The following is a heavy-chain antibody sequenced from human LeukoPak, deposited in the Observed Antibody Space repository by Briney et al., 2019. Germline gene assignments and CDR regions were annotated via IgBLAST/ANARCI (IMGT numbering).Heavy chain of an antibody. CDR3: ARGKNDYSNRYYFDY. D-gene: IGHD4-11*01. Sequence: PSETLSPTCTVSGGSISTYYWSWIRQHPGKGLEWIGYISYSGTTYYNPSLKSRVTISVDTSKNRFSLKLSSVTAADTAVYYCARGKNDYSNRYYFDYWGQGTLVTVSS. CDR1: GGSISTYY. CDR2: ISYSGTT. V-gene: IGHV4-59*06. J-gene: IGHJ4*02.